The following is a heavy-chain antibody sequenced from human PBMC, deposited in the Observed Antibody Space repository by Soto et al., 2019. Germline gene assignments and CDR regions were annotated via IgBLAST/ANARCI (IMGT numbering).Heavy chain of an antibody. J-gene: IGHJ5*02. CDR2: VYHSGST. D-gene: IGHD3-16*01. Sequence: QVQLQESGPGLVKPSGTLSLTCAVSGGSISSSNLWSWVRQPPGKGLEWIGVVYHSGSTYYNPFLKSRVTIPEDKCNNQFDLKLSSVPAADTAVYYCASGGNWFGPLGQGTLVTVSS. V-gene: IGHV4-4*02. CDR3: ASGGNWFGP. CDR1: GGSISSSNL.